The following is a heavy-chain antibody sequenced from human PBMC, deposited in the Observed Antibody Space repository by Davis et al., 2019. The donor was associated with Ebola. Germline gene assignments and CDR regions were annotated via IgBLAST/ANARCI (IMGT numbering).Heavy chain of an antibody. CDR3: ARYLYAATAMVGAFDI. CDR1: GGTFSNYA. CDR2: IIPIFRIP. V-gene: IGHV1-69*13. D-gene: IGHD5-18*01. J-gene: IGHJ3*02. Sequence: SVKVSCKASGGTFSNYAISWVRQAPGHGLEWMGGIIPIFRIPNYAQKFQGRVTITADESTNTAYMELRSLGSDDTAVYYCARYLYAATAMVGAFDIWGQGTMVTVSS.